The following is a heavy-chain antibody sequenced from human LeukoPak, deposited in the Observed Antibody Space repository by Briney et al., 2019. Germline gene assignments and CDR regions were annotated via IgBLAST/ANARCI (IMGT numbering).Heavy chain of an antibody. Sequence: PGGSLRHSCAASGFTFSSYGMHWVRQAPGKGLEWVTTISVSGGSTYYADSVKGRFTISRDNSKNTVYLQMNSLRAEDTAIYYCARGAVIQYSSNWYSDLFSDYWGQGTLVTVSS. D-gene: IGHD6-13*01. CDR3: ARGAVIQYSSNWYSDLFSDY. J-gene: IGHJ4*02. CDR1: GFTFSSYG. V-gene: IGHV3-23*01. CDR2: ISVSGGST.